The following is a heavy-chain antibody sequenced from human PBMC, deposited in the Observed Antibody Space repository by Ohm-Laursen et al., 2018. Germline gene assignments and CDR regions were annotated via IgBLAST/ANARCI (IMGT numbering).Heavy chain of an antibody. D-gene: IGHD3-16*01. J-gene: IGHJ6*02. CDR3: ARDLPVGKGAYYYYGMDV. CDR2: IYTSGST. V-gene: IGHV4-4*07. Sequence: SETLSLTCTVSGGSISSHYWSWIRQPAGKGLEWIGRIYTSGSTNYDPSLKSRVTMSVDTSKNQFSLKLSSVTAADTAVYYCARDLPVGKGAYYYYGMDVWGQGTTVTVSS. CDR1: GGSISSHY.